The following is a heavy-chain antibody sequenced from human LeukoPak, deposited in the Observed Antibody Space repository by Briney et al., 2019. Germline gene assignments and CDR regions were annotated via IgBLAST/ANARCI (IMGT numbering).Heavy chain of an antibody. J-gene: IGHJ5*02. D-gene: IGHD1-26*01. CDR1: GYSFTKWW. Sequence: GESLQISCKASGYSFTKWWIGWVRQMPGKGLEWMGIIYPADSDIRYSLSFQGQVTISADKSISTAYLQWHSLKASDTAIYYCARQSPYSGSNGFDPWGQGTLVTVSS. V-gene: IGHV5-51*01. CDR3: ARQSPYSGSNGFDP. CDR2: IYPADSDI.